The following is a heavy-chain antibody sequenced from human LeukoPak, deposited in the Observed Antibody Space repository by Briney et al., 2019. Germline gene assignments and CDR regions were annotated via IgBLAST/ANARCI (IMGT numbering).Heavy chain of an antibody. CDR1: GFTFSTYW. Sequence: PGGSLRLXCAASGFTFSTYWMHWVRQAPGMGLVWVSRIHSDGRSTSYADSVNGRFTISRDNAKNTLYLQMNSLRAEDTAVYYCARDRPGNTAIDYWGQGTLVTVSS. J-gene: IGHJ4*02. CDR3: ARDRPGNTAIDY. V-gene: IGHV3-74*01. D-gene: IGHD5-18*01. CDR2: IHSDGRST.